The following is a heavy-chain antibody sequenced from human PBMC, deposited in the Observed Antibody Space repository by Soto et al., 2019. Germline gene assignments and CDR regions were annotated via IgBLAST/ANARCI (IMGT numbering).Heavy chain of an antibody. CDR3: ARAGEVHYNYYGMDV. Sequence: QVQLMQSGGEVKKPGASVKVSCKASGYTFTRSGVSWVRQAAGQGLEWMGWISGYNGNTKYEQKFQDRIIMTTDTSTSTAYMELRSLRSDDTAVYFCARAGEVHYNYYGMDVWGQGTTVIVSS. J-gene: IGHJ6*02. V-gene: IGHV1-18*01. CDR1: GYTFTRSG. CDR2: ISGYNGNT. D-gene: IGHD3-10*01.